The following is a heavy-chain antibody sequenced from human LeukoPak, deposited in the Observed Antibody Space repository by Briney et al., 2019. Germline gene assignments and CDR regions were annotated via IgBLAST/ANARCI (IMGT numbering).Heavy chain of an antibody. CDR2: IIPILGIA. D-gene: IGHD6-19*01. V-gene: IGHV1-69*04. Sequence: ASVKVSCKASGGTFSSYAISWVRQAPGQGLEWMGRIIPILGIANYAQKFQGRVTITADKSTSTAYMELSSLRSEDTAVYYCARDRGNSSGFDYWGQGTLVTVSS. J-gene: IGHJ4*02. CDR1: GGTFSSYA. CDR3: ARDRGNSSGFDY.